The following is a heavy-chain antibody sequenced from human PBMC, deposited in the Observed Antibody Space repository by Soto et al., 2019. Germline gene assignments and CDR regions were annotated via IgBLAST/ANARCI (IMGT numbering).Heavy chain of an antibody. D-gene: IGHD1-26*01. CDR3: AGQRSGGRL. V-gene: IGHV4-34*01. CDR2: INHSGST. CDR1: GGSFSDYY. Sequence: QVQLQQWGAGLLKPSETLSLTCAVYGGSFSDYYWSWIRQPPGKGLEWIGEINHSGSTNYNPSLKSRVTISVDTSKNQFSLKLSSVTAADTAVYYCAGQRSGGRLWGQGTLVTVSS. J-gene: IGHJ4*02.